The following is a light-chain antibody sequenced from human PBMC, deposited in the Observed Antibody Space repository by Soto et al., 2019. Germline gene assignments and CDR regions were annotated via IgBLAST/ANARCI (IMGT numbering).Light chain of an antibody. Sequence: EIVLTQSPGTLSLSPGERATLSCRASQSVGNNYLAWYQQKPGQAPRFLIYGASSRATGIPDRFSGSGSGTDVTLTISRLEPEDFAVYYCHQYAAAPRTFGQGTKVDIK. J-gene: IGKJ1*01. CDR3: HQYAAAPRT. CDR2: GAS. V-gene: IGKV3-20*01. CDR1: QSVGNNY.